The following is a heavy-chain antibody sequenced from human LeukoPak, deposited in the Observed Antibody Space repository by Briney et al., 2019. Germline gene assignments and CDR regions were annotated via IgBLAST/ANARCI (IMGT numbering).Heavy chain of an antibody. CDR1: GGTFSSYA. J-gene: IGHJ3*02. CDR2: IIPILGTA. CDR3: ARDVPGFDAFDI. V-gene: IGHV1-69*05. Sequence: TVKVSCKASGGTFSSYAISWVRQAPGQGLEWMGGIIPILGTANYAQKFQGRVTITTDESTSTAYMELSSLRSEDTAVYYCARDVPGFDAFDIWGQGTMVTVSS.